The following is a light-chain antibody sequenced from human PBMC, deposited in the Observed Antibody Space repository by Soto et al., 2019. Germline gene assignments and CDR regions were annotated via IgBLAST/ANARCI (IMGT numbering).Light chain of an antibody. CDR1: QSVSSRN. J-gene: IGKJ2*01. CDR2: GAS. V-gene: IGKV3-20*01. CDR3: LRYGNSPPAYT. Sequence: EIVLTQSPGTLSLSPGERATLSCRASQSVSSRNLAWYRQKPGQAPSLLIYGASNRATGIPDRFSCSGSGTDFTLTISRLEPEDFAVDYCLRYGNSPPAYTFGQGTKLEIK.